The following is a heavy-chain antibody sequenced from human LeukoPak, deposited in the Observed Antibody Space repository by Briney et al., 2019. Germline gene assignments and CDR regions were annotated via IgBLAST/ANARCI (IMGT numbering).Heavy chain of an antibody. CDR2: INPSGGST. Sequence: ASVKVSCKASSYTFTSYGISWVRQAPGQGLEWMGIINPSGGSTSYAQRFQGRVTMTRDTSTSTVYMELSSLRSEDTAVYYCARGAQTKLGIHDYWGQGTLVTVSS. CDR3: ARGAQTKLGIHDY. D-gene: IGHD7-27*01. J-gene: IGHJ4*02. CDR1: SYTFTSYG. V-gene: IGHV1-46*01.